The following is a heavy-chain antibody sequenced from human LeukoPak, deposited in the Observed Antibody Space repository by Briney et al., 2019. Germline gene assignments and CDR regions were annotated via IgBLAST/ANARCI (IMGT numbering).Heavy chain of an antibody. CDR1: GGSISSGSYY. D-gene: IGHD1-26*01. CDR3: ARVRRVGAPDAFDI. J-gene: IGHJ3*02. CDR2: IYYSGST. V-gene: IGHV4-61*01. Sequence: PSQTLSLTCTVSGGSISSGSYYWSWIRQPPGKGLEWIGYIYYSGSTNYNPSLKSRVTISVDTSKNQFSLKLSSVTAADTAVYYCARVRRVGAPDAFDIWGQGTMVTVSS.